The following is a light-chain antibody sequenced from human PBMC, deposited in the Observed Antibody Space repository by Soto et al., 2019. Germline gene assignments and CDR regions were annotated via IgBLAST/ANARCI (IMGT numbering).Light chain of an antibody. Sequence: EVVLTQSPATLSLSPGERVTLSCRASQSIRNYLAWYQQKPGQAPRLLIYDASNSATGIPARFSGSGFGADFTLTISSLEPEDVAVYFCQQRSSSPLTFGGGTKVESK. J-gene: IGKJ4*01. CDR1: QSIRNY. CDR3: QQRSSSPLT. CDR2: DAS. V-gene: IGKV3-11*01.